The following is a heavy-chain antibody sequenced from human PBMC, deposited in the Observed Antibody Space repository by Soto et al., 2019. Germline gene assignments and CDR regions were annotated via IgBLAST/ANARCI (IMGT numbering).Heavy chain of an antibody. J-gene: IGHJ6*02. CDR1: GYTFTSYA. CDR2: INAGNGNT. CDR3: ASSRIQLEPSGMDV. Sequence: QVQLVQSGAEEKKPGASVKVSCKASGYTFTSYAIHWVRQAPGQRLEWMGWINAGNGNTKYSQKFPGRVTFTRDTSASTAYMALSSLRSEATALYYCASSRIQLEPSGMDVWGQGTTVTVSS. D-gene: IGHD1-1*01. V-gene: IGHV1-3*05.